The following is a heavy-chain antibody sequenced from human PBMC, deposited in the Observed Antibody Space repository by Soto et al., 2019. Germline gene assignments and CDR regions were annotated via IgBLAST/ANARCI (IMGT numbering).Heavy chain of an antibody. CDR2: IIPILGTA. D-gene: IGHD1-26*01. CDR1: GGTFSSYA. CDR3: ASPGDSGSYYSNFDY. V-gene: IGHV1-69*01. J-gene: IGHJ4*02. Sequence: QVQLVQSGAEVKKPGSSVKVSCKASGGTFSSYAISWVRQAPGQGLEWMGGIIPILGTANYAQKFQGRVTITADESTSTAYMELSSLRSEDTAVYYCASPGDSGSYYSNFDYWGQGTLVTVSS.